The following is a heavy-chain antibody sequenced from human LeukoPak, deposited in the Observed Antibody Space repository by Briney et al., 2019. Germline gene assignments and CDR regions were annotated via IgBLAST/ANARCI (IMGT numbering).Heavy chain of an antibody. Sequence: ASVTVSCKASGYTFTGYYMHWVRQAPGQGLGWMGWINPNSGGTNYAQKFQGRVTMTRDTSISTAYMELSRLRSDDTAVYYCARVRDSSRLFDPWGQGTLVTVSS. J-gene: IGHJ5*02. D-gene: IGHD6-13*01. CDR2: INPNSGGT. V-gene: IGHV1-2*02. CDR1: GYTFTGYY. CDR3: ARVRDSSRLFDP.